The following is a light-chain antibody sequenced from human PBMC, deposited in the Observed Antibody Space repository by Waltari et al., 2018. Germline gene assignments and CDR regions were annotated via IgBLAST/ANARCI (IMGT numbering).Light chain of an antibody. CDR2: EVN. Sequence: QSALTQPASVSGSPGQSITISCTGTSSDVGGYNYVSWYQQHPGKAPKLMIFEVNNRPSWISNRFSGSRSGNTASLTISGLQAEDEADYYCFSYTRSSSLVFGGGTKLTVL. CDR1: SSDVGGYNY. CDR3: FSYTRSSSLV. J-gene: IGLJ2*01. V-gene: IGLV2-14*01.